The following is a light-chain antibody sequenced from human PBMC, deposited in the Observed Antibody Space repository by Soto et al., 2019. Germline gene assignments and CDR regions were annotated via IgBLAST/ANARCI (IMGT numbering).Light chain of an antibody. CDR3: QQYGSSQTL. Sequence: IGLTQSPGTLSLSPGERATLSCRASQIVSSSYLAWYQQKPGQAPRLLIYGASSRATGIPDRFSGSGTGTDLTLTISRLEPEDFVVYYCQQYGSSQTLLGQRPRPAIK. CDR1: QIVSSSY. J-gene: IGKJ5*01. CDR2: GAS. V-gene: IGKV3-20*01.